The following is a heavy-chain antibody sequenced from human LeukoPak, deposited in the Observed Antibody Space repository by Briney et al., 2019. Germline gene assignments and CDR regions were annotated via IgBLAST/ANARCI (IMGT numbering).Heavy chain of an antibody. V-gene: IGHV1-24*01. Sequence: ASVKVSCKVSGYTLTELSMHWVRQAPGKGLEWMGGFDPEDGETMNAQKFQGRVTMTEDTSTDTAYMELSSLTSEDTAVYYCATVGDYYDSSGHYKRWGQGTLVTVSS. CDR3: ATVGDYYDSSGHYKR. J-gene: IGHJ4*02. CDR2: FDPEDGET. CDR1: GYTLTELS. D-gene: IGHD3-22*01.